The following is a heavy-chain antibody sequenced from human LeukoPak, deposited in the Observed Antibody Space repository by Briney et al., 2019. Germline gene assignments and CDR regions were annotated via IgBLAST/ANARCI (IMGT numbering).Heavy chain of an antibody. CDR3: ARGRFKSSGWHAFDI. J-gene: IGHJ3*02. CDR1: GYTFTGYY. D-gene: IGHD6-19*01. V-gene: IGHV1-2*02. CDR2: INPNSGGT. Sequence: ASVKVSCKASGYTFTGYYMHWVRQAPGQGLEWMGWINPNSGGTNYAQKFQGRVTTTRDTSISTAYMELSRLRSDDTAVYYCARGRFKSSGWHAFDIWGQGTMVTVSS.